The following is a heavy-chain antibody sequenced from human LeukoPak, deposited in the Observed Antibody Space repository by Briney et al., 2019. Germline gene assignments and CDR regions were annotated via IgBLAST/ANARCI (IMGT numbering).Heavy chain of an antibody. D-gene: IGHD2-15*01. CDR1: GGSISSYY. V-gene: IGHV4-59*01. Sequence: SETLSLTCTVSGGSISSYYWSWIRQPPGKGLEWIGYIYYSGSTNYNPSLKSRVTISVDTSKNQFSLKLSSVTAADTAVYYCARARTCSYCSYMDVWGKGTTVTVSS. J-gene: IGHJ6*03. CDR2: IYYSGST. CDR3: ARARTCSYCSYMDV.